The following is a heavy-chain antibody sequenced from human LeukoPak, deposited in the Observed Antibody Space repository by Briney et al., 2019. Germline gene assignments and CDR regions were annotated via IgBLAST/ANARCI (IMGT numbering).Heavy chain of an antibody. Sequence: ASVKVSCKASGYTFTSYYVHWVRQAPGQGLEWRGIIHPSGGSTRYAQQFQGRVTLTRDTSASTVYMELSSLNSEDTAVYFCAREGAVVGKGGFDYWGQGTLVTVSS. V-gene: IGHV1-46*01. CDR1: GYTFTSYY. CDR2: IHPSGGST. D-gene: IGHD6-19*01. J-gene: IGHJ4*02. CDR3: AREGAVVGKGGFDY.